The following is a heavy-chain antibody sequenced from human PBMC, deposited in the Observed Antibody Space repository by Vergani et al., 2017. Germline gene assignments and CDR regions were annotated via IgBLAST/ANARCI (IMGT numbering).Heavy chain of an antibody. CDR1: GFTFSSYA. Sequence: EVQLLESGGGLVQPGGSLRLSCAASGFTFSSYAMSWVRQAPGKGLEWVSAISGSGGSTYYADSVKGRFTISSYNSKNTRYLQMNSLRAEDTAVFYCARVVGGVAVSPLGYYYYYMYGGGRGTTVIVSS. V-gene: IGHV3-23*01. CDR3: ARVVGGVAVSPLGYYYYYMYG. CDR2: ISGSGGST. J-gene: IGHJ6*03. D-gene: IGHD3-16*01.